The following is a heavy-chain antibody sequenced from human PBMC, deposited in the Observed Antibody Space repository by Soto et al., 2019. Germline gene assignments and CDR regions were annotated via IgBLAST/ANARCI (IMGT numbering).Heavy chain of an antibody. CDR1: GYTFINYV. V-gene: IGHV1-3*01. Sequence: ASVKVSCKASGYTFINYVMHWVRQAPGQRLEWMGWINAGNGNTKYSQKFQGRVTITRDTSASTAYMELSSLRSEDTAVYYCARRSKYYDSNGSPVRYFDYWG. J-gene: IGHJ4*01. CDR3: ARRSKYYDSNGSPVRYFDY. D-gene: IGHD3-22*01. CDR2: INAGNGNT.